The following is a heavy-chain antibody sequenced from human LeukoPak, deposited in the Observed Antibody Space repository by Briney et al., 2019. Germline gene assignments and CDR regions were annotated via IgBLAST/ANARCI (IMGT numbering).Heavy chain of an antibody. CDR1: GFTIGDYA. V-gene: IGHV3-49*03. D-gene: IGHD5-18*01. CDR2: IRSKAYGGTT. Sequence: GGPLRLSCTASGFTIGDYAMSWFRQAPGKGLEWVGFIRSKAYGGTTEYAASVKGRFTISRDDSKSIAYLQMNSLKTEDTAVYYCTRGEQLWSSFDYWGQGTLVTVSS. J-gene: IGHJ4*02. CDR3: TRGEQLWSSFDY.